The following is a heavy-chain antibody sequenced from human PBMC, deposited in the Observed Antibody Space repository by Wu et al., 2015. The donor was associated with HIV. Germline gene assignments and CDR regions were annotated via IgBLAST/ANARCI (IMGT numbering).Heavy chain of an antibody. J-gene: IGHJ4*02. D-gene: IGHD3-10*01. V-gene: IGHV1-2*02. Sequence: QVHLVQSGAEVKKPGASMRVSCQASGYSFTASYLHWVRQAPGKGFEWMGWIGGNRGESHSAQRFRDRFTMTRDTSTNTAYMELTRLTSDDTALYYCARLSLRRFGELFSGADYWGQGTLVTVSS. CDR2: IGGNRGES. CDR3: ARLSLRRFGELFSGADY. CDR1: GYSFTASY.